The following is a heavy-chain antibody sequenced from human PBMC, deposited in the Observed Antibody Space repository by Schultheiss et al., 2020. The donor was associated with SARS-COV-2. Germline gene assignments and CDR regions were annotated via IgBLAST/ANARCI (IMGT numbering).Heavy chain of an antibody. CDR2: SIPIFGTA. CDR3: ARDGQRRATGMDV. D-gene: IGHD3/OR15-3a*01. CDR1: GGTFSSYA. J-gene: IGHJ6*02. Sequence: SVKVSCKASGGTFSSYAISWVRQAPGQGLEWMGGSIPIFGTANYAQKFQGRVTITADKSTSTAYMELRSLRSDDTAVYYCARDGQRRATGMDVWGQGTTVTVSS. V-gene: IGHV1-69*06.